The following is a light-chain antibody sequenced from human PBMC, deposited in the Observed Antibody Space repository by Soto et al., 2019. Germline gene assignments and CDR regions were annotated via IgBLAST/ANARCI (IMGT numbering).Light chain of an antibody. V-gene: IGKV1-5*03. CDR3: QQYNT. Sequence: DIQMTQSPSTLSASVGDRVTITCRASQSISTWLAWYQQKPGKAPKLLIYKASSLESGVPSRFSGSGSGTDFTLTISSLQPDDFATYYCQQYNTFGQGTKLEIK. CDR2: KAS. J-gene: IGKJ2*01. CDR1: QSISTW.